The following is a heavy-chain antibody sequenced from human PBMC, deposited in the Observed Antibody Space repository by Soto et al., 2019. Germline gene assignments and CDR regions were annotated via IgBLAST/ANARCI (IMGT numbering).Heavy chain of an antibody. V-gene: IGHV5-10-1*01. CDR3: ARRGDGAAVAGTWWFDP. Sequence: GESLKISCQGSGYSFTSYWITWVRQMPGKGLEWMGRIDPSDSYTNYSPSFQGHVTISVDESTSTAHLQWSSLKASDIATYYCARRGDGAAVAGTWWFDPWGQGTLVTVSS. CDR2: IDPSDSYT. J-gene: IGHJ5*02. D-gene: IGHD6-19*01. CDR1: GYSFTSYW.